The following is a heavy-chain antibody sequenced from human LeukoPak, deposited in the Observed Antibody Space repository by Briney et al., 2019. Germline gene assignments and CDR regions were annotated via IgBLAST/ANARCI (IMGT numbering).Heavy chain of an antibody. D-gene: IGHD6-19*01. CDR1: GYAFTSHS. CDR2: ISCYNGDT. CDR3: TRDPSNTSGWRQYSDF. J-gene: IGHJ2*01. Sequence: ASVKVSCKASGYAFTSHSITWVRQAPGQGLEWMGWISCYNGDTKYAQNFQGRATMTTDSSTNTAYLELRSLTSDDTALYYCTRDPSNTSGWRQYSDFWGRGTLITVSS. V-gene: IGHV1-18*01.